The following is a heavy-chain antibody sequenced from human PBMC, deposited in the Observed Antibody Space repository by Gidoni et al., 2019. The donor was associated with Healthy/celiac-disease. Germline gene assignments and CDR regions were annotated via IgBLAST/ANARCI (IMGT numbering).Heavy chain of an antibody. CDR2: LYHSGST. CDR3: ARGYCSGGSCYYFDY. Sequence: QLQLQESGSGLVKPSQTLSLTFAVSGGSISSGGYSWSWIRQPPGKGLEWIGYLYHSGSTYYNPSLKSRVTISVDRSKNQFSLKLSSVTAAATAVYYCARGYCSGGSCYYFDYWGQGTLVTVSS. D-gene: IGHD2-15*01. J-gene: IGHJ4*02. CDR1: GGSISSGGYS. V-gene: IGHV4-30-2*01.